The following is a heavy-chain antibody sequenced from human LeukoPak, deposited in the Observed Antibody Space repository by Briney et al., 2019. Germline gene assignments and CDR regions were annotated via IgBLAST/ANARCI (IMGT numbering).Heavy chain of an antibody. Sequence: PGGSLRLSCAASGFTFSSYWMSWVRQSPGKGSEWVANINQDGSEKNYVDSVKGRFTILRDNAKNSLSLQMNSLGAEDTAVYYCVRRTVVAREDYWGQGTLVTVSS. D-gene: IGHD4-23*01. CDR2: INQDGSEK. CDR1: GFTFSSYW. J-gene: IGHJ4*02. CDR3: VRRTVVAREDY. V-gene: IGHV3-7*01.